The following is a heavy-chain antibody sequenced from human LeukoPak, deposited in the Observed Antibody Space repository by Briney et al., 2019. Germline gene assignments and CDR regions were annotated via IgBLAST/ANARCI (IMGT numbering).Heavy chain of an antibody. V-gene: IGHV1-46*01. CDR3: ARERGVTVAGEGVDP. Sequence: ASVKVSCKASGYTFTRHYIQWVRQAPGQGLEWMGIINPSGGSTSYAQKFQGRVTLTRDTSTSTVYMELSSLRSEDTAVYYCARERGVTVAGEGVDPWGQGTLVTVSS. CDR2: INPSGGST. D-gene: IGHD6-19*01. J-gene: IGHJ5*02. CDR1: GYTFTRHY.